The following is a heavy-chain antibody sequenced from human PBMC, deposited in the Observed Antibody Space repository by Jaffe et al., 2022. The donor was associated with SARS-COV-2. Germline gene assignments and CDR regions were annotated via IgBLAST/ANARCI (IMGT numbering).Heavy chain of an antibody. D-gene: IGHD2-2*01. J-gene: IGHJ5*02. CDR2: IYWDDDK. CDR1: GFSFSTSGEG. V-gene: IGHV2-5*02. Sequence: QITLKESGPTLVKPTQTLTLTCTFSGFSFSTSGEGVGWIRQPPGKALEWLALIYWDDDKRYSPSLKNRLTISKGTSKNQVVLTMTNMDPVDTATYYCAHRYSYCNSTSCFQTPFDPWGQGTLVTVSS. CDR3: AHRYSYCNSTSCFQTPFDP.